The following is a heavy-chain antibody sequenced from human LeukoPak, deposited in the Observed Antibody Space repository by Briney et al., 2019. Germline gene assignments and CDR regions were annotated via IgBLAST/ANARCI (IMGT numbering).Heavy chain of an antibody. V-gene: IGHV3-30-3*01. CDR2: ISYDGSNK. J-gene: IGHJ4*02. Sequence: GGSLRLSCAASGFTFSSYAMHWVRQAPGKGLEWVAVISYDGSNKYYADSVKGRFTISRDNSKNTLYLQMNSLRAEDTAVYYCARDDYSNYGVNDYWGQGTLVTVSS. D-gene: IGHD4-11*01. CDR1: GFTFSSYA. CDR3: ARDDYSNYGVNDY.